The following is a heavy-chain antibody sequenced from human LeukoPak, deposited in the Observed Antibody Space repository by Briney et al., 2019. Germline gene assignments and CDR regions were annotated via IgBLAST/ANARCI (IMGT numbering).Heavy chain of an antibody. V-gene: IGHV4-59*01. CDR1: GGSISSYY. CDR2: IYYSGST. D-gene: IGHD3-3*01. J-gene: IGHJ4*02. CDR3: ARAPYEAFDY. Sequence: SETLSLTCTVSGGSISSYYWSWIRQPPGKGLEWIGYIYYSGSTNYNPSLKSRVTLSVDTSKNQFSLKVSSVTAADTAVYYCARAPYEAFDYWGQGTLVTVSS.